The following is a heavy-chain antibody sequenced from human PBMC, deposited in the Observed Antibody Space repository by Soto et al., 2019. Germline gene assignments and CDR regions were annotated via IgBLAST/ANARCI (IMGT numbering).Heavy chain of an antibody. J-gene: IGHJ5*02. V-gene: IGHV5-51*01. CDR2: IYPSDSTV. D-gene: IGHD1-7*01. Sequence: LRESLKISCQSSGYTFANYWIVWVRQMPGKGLEWMGIIYPSDSTVKYSPSVQGQVTMSVDKSTSTAYLQWSSLKASDAAVYYCARGNVANYFEPWGQGTLVTVSS. CDR1: GYTFANYW. CDR3: ARGNVANYFEP.